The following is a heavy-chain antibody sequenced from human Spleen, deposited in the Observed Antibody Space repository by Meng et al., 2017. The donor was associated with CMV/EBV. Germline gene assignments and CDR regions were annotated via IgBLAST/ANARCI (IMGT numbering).Heavy chain of an antibody. Sequence: AASGFTFRNYGMNWVRQAPRRGLEWVASISRRSDYIHYADSVEGRFTVSRDNAKNSVYLEMETLTADDTATYFCARGRGAYNYAYDSWGQGTLVTVSS. D-gene: IGHD3-16*01. J-gene: IGHJ5*01. V-gene: IGHV3-21*01. CDR3: ARGRGAYNYAYDS. CDR1: GFTFRNYG. CDR2: ISRRSDYI.